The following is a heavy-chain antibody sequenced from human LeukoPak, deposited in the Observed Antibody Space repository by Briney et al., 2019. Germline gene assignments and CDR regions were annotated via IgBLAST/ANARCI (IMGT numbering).Heavy chain of an antibody. J-gene: IGHJ6*03. CDR3: ARGPDPSVTAIFSGYYYYYMDV. Sequence: ASVKVSCKASGYTFTSYGISWVRQAPGQGLEWMGWISAYNGNTNYAQKLQGRVTMTTDTSTRTAYMELRSLRSDDTAVYYCARGPDPSVTAIFSGYYYYYMDVWGKGTTVTVSS. CDR2: ISAYNGNT. V-gene: IGHV1-18*01. CDR1: GYTFTSYG. D-gene: IGHD2-21*02.